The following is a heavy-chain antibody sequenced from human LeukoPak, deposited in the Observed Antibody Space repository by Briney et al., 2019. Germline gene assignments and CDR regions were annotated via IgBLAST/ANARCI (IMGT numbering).Heavy chain of an antibody. CDR3: ARLEGYSSSWYPYYYYMDV. D-gene: IGHD6-13*01. J-gene: IGHJ6*03. CDR1: GGSISSYY. CDR2: IYTSGST. V-gene: IGHV4-4*09. Sequence: SETLSLTCTFSGGSISSYYWSWIRQTPGKGLEWIGYIYTSGSTNYNPSLKSRVTISVDTSKNQFSLKLSSVTAADTAVYYCARLEGYSSSWYPYYYYMDVWGKGTTVTVSS.